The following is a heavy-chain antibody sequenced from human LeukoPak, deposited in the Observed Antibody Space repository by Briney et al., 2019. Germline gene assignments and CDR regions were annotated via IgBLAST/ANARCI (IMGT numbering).Heavy chain of an antibody. CDR2: IYYSGST. D-gene: IGHD3-22*01. J-gene: IGHJ4*02. V-gene: IGHV4-30-4*07. CDR1: GGSISSGAYS. CDR3: ASRDSSGYYGYYFDY. Sequence: SETLSLTCAVSGGSISSGAYSWSWIRQPPGKGLEWIGYIYYSGSTYYNPSLKSRVTISVDTSKNQFSLKLSSVTAADTAVYYCASRDSSGYYGYYFDYWGQGTLVTVSS.